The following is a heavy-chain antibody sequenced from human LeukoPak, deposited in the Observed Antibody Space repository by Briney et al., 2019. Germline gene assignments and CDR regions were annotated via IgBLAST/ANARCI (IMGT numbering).Heavy chain of an antibody. J-gene: IGHJ4*02. CDR2: IYYSGST. D-gene: IGHD3-22*01. V-gene: IGHV4-59*08. CDR1: GGSISSYY. CDR3: ARHAGDYYDSSGYFTFDY. Sequence: SETLSLTCTVSGGSISSYYWSWIRRPPGKGLEWIGYIYYSGSTNYNPSLKSRVTISVDTSKNQFSLKLSSVTAADTAVYYCARHAGDYYDSSGYFTFDYWGQGTLVTVSS.